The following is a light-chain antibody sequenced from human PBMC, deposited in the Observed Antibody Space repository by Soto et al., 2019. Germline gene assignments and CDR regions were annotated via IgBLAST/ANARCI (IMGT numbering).Light chain of an antibody. CDR1: QAISSH. CDR3: QQYNSYSWT. V-gene: IGKV1-9*01. J-gene: IGKJ1*01. Sequence: DIQLTQSPSFLSASVGGRVTITCRASQAISSHLAWYQQKPGKAPNLLIYGASTLQSGVPSRFSGSGSGTQFTLTISSLQPEDFATYYCQQYNSYSWTFGQGTKVDIK. CDR2: GAS.